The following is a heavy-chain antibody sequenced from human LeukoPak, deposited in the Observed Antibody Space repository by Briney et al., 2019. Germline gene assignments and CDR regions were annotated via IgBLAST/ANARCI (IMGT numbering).Heavy chain of an antibody. D-gene: IGHD3-22*01. CDR1: GFTFSSYA. Sequence: GGSLRLSCAASGFTFSSYAMSWVRQAPGKGLEWVSAISGSGGSTYYADSVKGRFTISRDNSKNTLYLQMNSLRAEDTAVYYCAKFDYYDSSGYLPDAFDIWGQGTMVAVSS. CDR2: ISGSGGST. J-gene: IGHJ3*02. CDR3: AKFDYYDSSGYLPDAFDI. V-gene: IGHV3-23*01.